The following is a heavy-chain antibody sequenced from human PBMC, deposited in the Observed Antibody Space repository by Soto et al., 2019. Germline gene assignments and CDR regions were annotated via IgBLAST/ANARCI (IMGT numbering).Heavy chain of an antibody. J-gene: IGHJ4*02. Sequence: SVKVSWKASGGTFSSYAISWVRQAPGQGLEWMGGIIPIFGTANYAQKFQGRVTITADESTSTAYMELSSLRSEDTAVYYCASRRGRDGYRNDYWGQGTLVTVSS. CDR1: GGTFSSYA. V-gene: IGHV1-69*13. D-gene: IGHD5-12*01. CDR3: ASRRGRDGYRNDY. CDR2: IIPIFGTA.